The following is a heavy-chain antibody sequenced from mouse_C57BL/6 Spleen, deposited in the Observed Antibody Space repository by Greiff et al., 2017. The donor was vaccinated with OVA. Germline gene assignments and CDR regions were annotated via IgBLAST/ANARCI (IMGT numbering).Heavy chain of an antibody. CDR1: GYTFTSYW. Sequence: QVQLQQPGAELVMPGASVKLSCKASGYTFTSYWMHWVKQRPGQGLEWIGELDPSDSYTNYNQKFKGKSTLTVDKSSSTAYMQLSSLTSEDSAVYYCARRDYYGSPAYWGQGTLVTVSA. CDR3: ARRDYYGSPAY. D-gene: IGHD1-1*01. CDR2: LDPSDSYT. J-gene: IGHJ3*01. V-gene: IGHV1-69*01.